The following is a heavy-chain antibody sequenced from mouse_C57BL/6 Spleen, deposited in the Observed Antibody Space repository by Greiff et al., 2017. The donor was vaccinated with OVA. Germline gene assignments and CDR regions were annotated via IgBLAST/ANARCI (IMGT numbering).Heavy chain of an antibody. D-gene: IGHD1-1*01. Sequence: DVMLVESGEGLVKPGGSLKLSCAASGFTFSSYAMSWVRQTPEKRLEWVAYISSGGDYIYYADTVKGRFTISRDNARNTLYLQMSSLKSEDTAMYYCTRDPTYYYGSSPWFAYWGQGTLVTVSA. CDR2: ISSGGDYI. CDR3: TRDPTYYYGSSPWFAY. J-gene: IGHJ3*01. V-gene: IGHV5-9-1*02. CDR1: GFTFSSYA.